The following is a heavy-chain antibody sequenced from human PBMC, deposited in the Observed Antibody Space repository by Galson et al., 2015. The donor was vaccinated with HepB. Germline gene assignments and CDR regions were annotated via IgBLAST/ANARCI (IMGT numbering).Heavy chain of an antibody. Sequence: SLRLSCAASGFTFSSYSMNWVRQAPGKGLEWVSSISSSSSYIYYADSVKGRFTISRDNAKNSLYLQMNSLRAEDTAVYYCARAGMVYARSPPLGVDPWGQGTLVTVSS. V-gene: IGHV3-21*01. CDR3: ARAGMVYARSPPLGVDP. J-gene: IGHJ5*02. D-gene: IGHD2-8*01. CDR1: GFTFSSYS. CDR2: ISSSSSYI.